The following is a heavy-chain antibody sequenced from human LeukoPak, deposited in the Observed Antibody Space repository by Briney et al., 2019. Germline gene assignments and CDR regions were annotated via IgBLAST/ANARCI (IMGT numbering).Heavy chain of an antibody. CDR2: IYYSGST. Sequence: SETLSLTCTVSGGSISSSSYYWGWIRQPPGKGLEWIGSIYYSGSTYYNPSLKSRVTISVDTSKNQFSLKLSSVTTADTAVYYCARHYGVVVPAALLPRYWGQGTLVTVSS. CDR3: ARHYGVVVPAALLPRY. J-gene: IGHJ4*02. D-gene: IGHD2-2*01. CDR1: GGSISSSSYY. V-gene: IGHV4-39*01.